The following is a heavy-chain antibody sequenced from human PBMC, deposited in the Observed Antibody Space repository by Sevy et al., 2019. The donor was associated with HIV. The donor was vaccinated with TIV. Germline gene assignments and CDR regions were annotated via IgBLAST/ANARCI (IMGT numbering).Heavy chain of an antibody. Sequence: GGSLRLSCAASGFTFSSYGMHWVRQAPGKGLEWVAVISYDGSNKYYADSVKGRFTISRDNSKNTLYLQMNSLGAEDTAVYYCAKDTHSSGWPYYYYYYMDVWGKGTTVTVSS. CDR1: GFTFSSYG. V-gene: IGHV3-30*18. D-gene: IGHD6-19*01. CDR2: ISYDGSNK. CDR3: AKDTHSSGWPYYYYYYMDV. J-gene: IGHJ6*03.